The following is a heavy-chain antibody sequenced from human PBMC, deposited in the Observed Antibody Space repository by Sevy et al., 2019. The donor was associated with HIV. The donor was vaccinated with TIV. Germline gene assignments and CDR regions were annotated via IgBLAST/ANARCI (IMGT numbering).Heavy chain of an antibody. J-gene: IGHJ4*02. CDR1: GFSFSSYW. CDR2: VNLDGSGK. V-gene: IGHV3-7*03. Sequence: GGSLRLSCAASGFSFSSYWMTWFRQAPGKELEWVANVNLDGSGKYYMDSVKGRFTISRDNARNSLSLQMNSLRAEDTGVYYCARSVVYWGQGTLVTVS. CDR3: ARSVVY.